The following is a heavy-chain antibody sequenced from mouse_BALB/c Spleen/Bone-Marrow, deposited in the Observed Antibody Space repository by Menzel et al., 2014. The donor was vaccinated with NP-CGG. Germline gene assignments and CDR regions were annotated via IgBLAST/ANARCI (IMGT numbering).Heavy chain of an antibody. J-gene: IGHJ1*01. V-gene: IGHV7-3*02. D-gene: IGHD2-14*01. CDR3: ARGDYRYDGWYFDV. CDR1: GFTFTDYY. CDR2: IRNKANGYTT. Sequence: EVMLVESGGGLVQPGGSLRLSCAPSGFTFTDYYMSWVRQPPGKALEWLGFIRNKANGYTTEYSASVKGRFTISRDNSQSILYLQMNTLRAEDSATYYCARGDYRYDGWYFDVWGAGTTVTVSS.